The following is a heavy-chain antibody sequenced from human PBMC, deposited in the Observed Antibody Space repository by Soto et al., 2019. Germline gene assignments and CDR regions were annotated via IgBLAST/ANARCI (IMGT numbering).Heavy chain of an antibody. D-gene: IGHD4-4*01. J-gene: IGHJ6*03. V-gene: IGHV1-69*02. Sequence: SVKVSCKAPGGTFSSYTISWVRQAPGQGLEWMGRIIPILGIANYAQKFRGRVTITADKSTSTAYMELSSLRSEDTAVYYCAQSEVYEKINDYSKYYYYMDVWGKGTTVTVSS. CDR3: AQSEVYEKINDYSKYYYYMDV. CDR1: GGTFSSYT. CDR2: IIPILGIA.